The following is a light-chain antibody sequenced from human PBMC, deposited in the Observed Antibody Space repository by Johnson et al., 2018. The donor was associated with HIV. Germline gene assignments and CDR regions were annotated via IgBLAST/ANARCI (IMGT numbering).Light chain of an antibody. V-gene: IGLV1-51*02. CDR3: GTWDSSLSGGLYV. CDR2: ENN. Sequence: QSVLTQPPSVSAAPGQNVNISCSGGTSNIGTNYVSWYQQFPGTAPKLLIYENNKRPSWIPDRFSASKSGTSATLGITGLQPEYEADYYCGTWDSSLSGGLYVFGTGTRVTVL. J-gene: IGLJ1*01. CDR1: TSNIGTNY.